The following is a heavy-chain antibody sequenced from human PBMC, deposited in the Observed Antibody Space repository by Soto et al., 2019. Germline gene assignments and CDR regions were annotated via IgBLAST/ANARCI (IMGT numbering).Heavy chain of an antibody. J-gene: IGHJ6*02. V-gene: IGHV5-51*01. CDR2: IYPGDSDT. Sequence: EVQLVQSGAEVKKPGESLKISCKGSGYSFTSYWIGWVRQMPGKGLEWMGIIYPGDSDTRYSPSFQGQVTISADKSISTAYLQWSSLKASDTAMYYCARHQSGGSYDYYYYGMDVWGQGTTVTVSS. CDR3: ARHQSGGSYDYYYYGMDV. CDR1: GYSFTSYW. D-gene: IGHD1-26*01.